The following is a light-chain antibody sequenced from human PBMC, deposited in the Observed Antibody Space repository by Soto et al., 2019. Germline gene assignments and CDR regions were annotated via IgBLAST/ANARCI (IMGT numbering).Light chain of an antibody. Sequence: IVLTQSPATMSLSPGERATLSCGASERVSSSYVAWYQMKAGLAPRLLIHDASTRASGIPERFRGSKSGTDFTLTIRGLEPEDAALYYCQRYGSSPITFGQGTRLE. CDR1: ERVSSSY. V-gene: IGKV3D-20*01. CDR3: QRYGSSPIT. J-gene: IGKJ5*01. CDR2: DAS.